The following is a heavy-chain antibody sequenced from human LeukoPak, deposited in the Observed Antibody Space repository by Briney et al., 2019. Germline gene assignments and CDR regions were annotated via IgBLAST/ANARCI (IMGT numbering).Heavy chain of an antibody. Sequence: GASVRLSCAASDSRFRSHDMSWVRQTLEKGLEWVSSISGDGATFYSDSVKGRFTISRDKSENILYLQMNSLRADDTAIYHCAKGPNFGSWRAVDYWGQGSLVTVPT. J-gene: IGHJ4*02. V-gene: IGHV3-23*01. CDR1: DSRFRSHD. CDR2: ISGDGAT. D-gene: IGHD3-10*01. CDR3: AKGPNFGSWRAVDY.